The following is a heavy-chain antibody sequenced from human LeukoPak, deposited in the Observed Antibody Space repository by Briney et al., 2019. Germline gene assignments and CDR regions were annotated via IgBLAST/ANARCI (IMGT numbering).Heavy chain of an antibody. J-gene: IGHJ4*02. CDR2: IYPGDSDT. D-gene: IGHD3-22*01. Sequence: GESLKISRKGSGYSFTSYWIGWVRQMPGKGLEWMGIIYPGDSDTRYSPSFQGQVTISADKSISTAYLQWSSLKASDTAMYYCARSSSLDYYDSSGYYPFDYWGQGTLVTVSS. CDR3: ARSSSLDYYDSSGYYPFDY. V-gene: IGHV5-51*01. CDR1: GYSFTSYW.